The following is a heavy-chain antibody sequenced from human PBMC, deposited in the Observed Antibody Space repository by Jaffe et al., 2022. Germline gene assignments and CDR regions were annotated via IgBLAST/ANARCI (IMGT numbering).Heavy chain of an antibody. CDR1: GGSISSGSYY. D-gene: IGHD3-22*01. Sequence: QVQLQESGPGLVKPSQTLSLTCTVSGGSISSGSYYWSWIRQPAGKGLEWIGRIYTSGSTNYNPSLKSRVTISVDTSKNQFSLKLSSVTAADTAVYYCARDAYYYDSSGYYFAFDIWGQGTMVTVSS. J-gene: IGHJ3*02. V-gene: IGHV4-61*02. CDR3: ARDAYYYDSSGYYFAFDI. CDR2: IYTSGST.